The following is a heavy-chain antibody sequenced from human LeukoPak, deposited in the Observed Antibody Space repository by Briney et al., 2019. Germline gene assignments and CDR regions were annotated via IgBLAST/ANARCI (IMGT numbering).Heavy chain of an antibody. J-gene: IGHJ3*02. CDR3: ARDQWLSDAFDI. D-gene: IGHD6-19*01. CDR1: GFTVSSNY. V-gene: IGHV3-66*01. CDR2: IYSGCTT. Sequence: GGSLRLSCAASGFTVSSNYMSWVRQPLRKGLAWVSVIYSGCTTYYADSVKGRFTISRDSSNNTLYLQMNSLRAEDTAVYYCARDQWLSDAFDIWGQGTVVTVSS.